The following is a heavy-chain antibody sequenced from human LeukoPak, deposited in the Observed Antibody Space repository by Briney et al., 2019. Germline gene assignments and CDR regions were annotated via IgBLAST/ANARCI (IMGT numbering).Heavy chain of an antibody. Sequence: PSETLSLTCTVSGGSISSYYWSWIRQPPGKGLEWIGYIYYSGSTNYNPSLKSRVTISVDTSKNQFSLKLSSVTAADTAVYYCARLITGKQKMYYFDYWGQGTLVTVSS. D-gene: IGHD1-20*01. CDR2: IYYSGST. J-gene: IGHJ4*02. CDR3: ARLITGKQKMYYFDY. V-gene: IGHV4-59*01. CDR1: GGSISSYY.